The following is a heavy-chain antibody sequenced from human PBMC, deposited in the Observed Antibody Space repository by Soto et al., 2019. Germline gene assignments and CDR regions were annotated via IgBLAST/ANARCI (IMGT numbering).Heavy chain of an antibody. Sequence: SETLSLTCAVSGGSISSGGYSWSWIRQPPGKGLEWIGYIYHSGSTYYNPSLKSRVTISEDTSKNQFSLKLSSVTAADTAVYYCARAGYCSGGSCYRFPVDYWGQGSLVTVSS. D-gene: IGHD2-15*01. CDR1: GGSISSGGYS. CDR2: IYHSGST. CDR3: ARAGYCSGGSCYRFPVDY. J-gene: IGHJ4*02. V-gene: IGHV4-30-2*05.